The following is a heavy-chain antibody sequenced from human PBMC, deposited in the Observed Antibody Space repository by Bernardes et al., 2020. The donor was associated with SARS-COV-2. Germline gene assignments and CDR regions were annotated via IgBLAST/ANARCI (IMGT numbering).Heavy chain of an antibody. CDR3: ARVRFLKWVPDVIDY. CDR2: IKKDGGDK. V-gene: IGHV3-7*04. D-gene: IGHD3-3*01. J-gene: IGHJ4*02. CDR1: GFTFDTYS. Sequence: AGSLIPSCAGSGFTFDTYSMSWVRQAPGQGLEWVAIIKKDGGDKYYLDSVRGRFTISRDNAKNSLNLQMNSLRAEDTAVYYCARVRFLKWVPDVIDYWGQGTLVTVSS.